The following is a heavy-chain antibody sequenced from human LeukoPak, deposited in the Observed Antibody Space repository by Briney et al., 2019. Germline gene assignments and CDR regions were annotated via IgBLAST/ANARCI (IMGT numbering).Heavy chain of an antibody. V-gene: IGHV1-8*01. CDR2: MNPNSGNT. Sequence: ASVKVSCKASGYTFTSYDINWVRQATGQGLEWMGWMNPNSGNTGYAQKFQGRVTMTRNTSISTAYMELSSLRSEDTAVYYCARVRRYCSGGSGPLFDYWGQGTLVTVSS. CDR1: GYTFTSYD. CDR3: ARVRRYCSGGSGPLFDY. J-gene: IGHJ4*02. D-gene: IGHD2-15*01.